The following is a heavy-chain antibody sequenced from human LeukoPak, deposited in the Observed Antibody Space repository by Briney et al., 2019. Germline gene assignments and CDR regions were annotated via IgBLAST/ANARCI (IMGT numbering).Heavy chain of an antibody. V-gene: IGHV3-20*04. CDR2: INWNGGST. CDR1: GFTFDDYG. CDR3: ARDPYDSSGYYRLYAFDI. D-gene: IGHD3-22*01. J-gene: IGHJ3*02. Sequence: GGSLRLSCAASGFTFDDYGMSWVRQAPGKGLEWVSGINWNGGSTGYADSVKGRFTISRDNARNPLYLQMNSLRAEDTALYYCARDPYDSSGYYRLYAFDIWGQGTMVTVSS.